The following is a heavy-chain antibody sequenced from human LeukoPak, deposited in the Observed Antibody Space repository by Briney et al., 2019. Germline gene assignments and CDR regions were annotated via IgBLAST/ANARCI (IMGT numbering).Heavy chain of an antibody. Sequence: SETLSLTCTVSGGSISSYYWSWIRQSPGKGLEWIGEINHSGSTNYNPSLKSRVTMSVDTSKNQFSLKLSSVTAADTAVYYCANGARWGQGTLVTVSS. CDR3: ANGAR. CDR1: GGSISSYY. J-gene: IGHJ4*02. CDR2: INHSGST. V-gene: IGHV4-34*01.